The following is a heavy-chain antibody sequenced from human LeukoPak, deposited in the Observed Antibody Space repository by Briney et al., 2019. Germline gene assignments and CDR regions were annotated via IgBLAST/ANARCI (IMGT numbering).Heavy chain of an antibody. J-gene: IGHJ2*01. Sequence: PGGSLRLSCAASGFTFSSFAMSWVRQPPGKGLEWVSRISGGDDRIYYADSVKGRFTISRDNAKNSLYLQMNSLRAEDTALYYCAKDSAAVAGYFDLWGRGTLVTVSS. V-gene: IGHV3-23*01. D-gene: IGHD6-13*01. CDR3: AKDSAAVAGYFDL. CDR2: ISGGDDRI. CDR1: GFTFSSFA.